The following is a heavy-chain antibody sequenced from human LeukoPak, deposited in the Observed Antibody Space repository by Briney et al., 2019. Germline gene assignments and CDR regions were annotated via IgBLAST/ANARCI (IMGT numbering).Heavy chain of an antibody. CDR1: GFTVSSNY. CDR3: AREIARGIAGCDY. Sequence: PGGSLRLSCAASGFTVSSNYMSWVRQAPGKGLEWVSSISSSSSYIYYADSVKGRFTISRDNAKNSLYLQMNSLRAEDTAVYYCAREIARGIAGCDYWGQGTLVTVSS. J-gene: IGHJ4*02. D-gene: IGHD6-13*01. CDR2: ISSSSSYI. V-gene: IGHV3-21*01.